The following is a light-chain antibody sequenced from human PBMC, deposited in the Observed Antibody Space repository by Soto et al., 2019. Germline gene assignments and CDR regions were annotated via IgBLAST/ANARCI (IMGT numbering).Light chain of an antibody. CDR1: QSIDSW. CDR2: KAS. J-gene: IGKJ3*01. V-gene: IGKV1-5*03. Sequence: DIQMTQSPSTLSASVGDRVTITCRASQSIDSWLAWYQQKPGKAPKLLIYKASSLQSGVPSRFSGSGSGTEFTLTISSLQPDDFATYYCQQYNTYSPDTFGPGKKVDIK. CDR3: QQYNTYSPDT.